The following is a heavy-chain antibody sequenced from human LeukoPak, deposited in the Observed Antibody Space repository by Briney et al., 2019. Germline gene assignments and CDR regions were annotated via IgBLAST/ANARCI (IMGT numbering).Heavy chain of an antibody. D-gene: IGHD3-22*01. Sequence: SETLSLTCTVSGGSISSGDYYWSWIRQPPGKGLEWIGYIYYSGSTYYNPSLKSRVTISVDTSKNQFSLKLSSVTAADTAVYYCARFYPNYYDSSGMDVWGQGTTVTVSS. CDR1: GGSISSGDYY. CDR2: IYYSGST. J-gene: IGHJ6*02. CDR3: ARFYPNYYDSSGMDV. V-gene: IGHV4-30-4*01.